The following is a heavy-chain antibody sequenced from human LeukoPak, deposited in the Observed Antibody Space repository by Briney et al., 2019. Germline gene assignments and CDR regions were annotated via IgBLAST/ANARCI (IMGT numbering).Heavy chain of an antibody. Sequence: GGSLRLSCETAGFTFSSYVMHWVRRPPGKGLVWVSRISHDGFISYADSVKGRFTISRDNAKNTLILQMNSLRAEDTAVYYCARDWVYKIDYWGRGILVTVSS. D-gene: IGHD5-24*01. J-gene: IGHJ4*02. CDR1: GFTFSSYV. CDR3: ARDWVYKIDY. V-gene: IGHV3-74*01. CDR2: ISHDGFI.